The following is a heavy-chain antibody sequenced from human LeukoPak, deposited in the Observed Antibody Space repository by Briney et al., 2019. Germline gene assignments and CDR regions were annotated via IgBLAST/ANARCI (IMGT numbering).Heavy chain of an antibody. CDR3: ARSSSWYHWFDP. Sequence: SETLSLTCTVSGGSNSSGSYYWSWIRQPAGKGLEWIGRIYTSGSTNYNPSLKSRVTISVDTSKNQFSLKLSSVTAADTAVYYCARSSSWYHWFDPWGQGALVTVSS. D-gene: IGHD6-13*01. CDR1: GGSNSSGSYY. J-gene: IGHJ5*02. CDR2: IYTSGST. V-gene: IGHV4-61*02.